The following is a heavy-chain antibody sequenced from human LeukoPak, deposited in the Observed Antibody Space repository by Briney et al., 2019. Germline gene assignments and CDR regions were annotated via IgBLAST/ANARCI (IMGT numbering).Heavy chain of an antibody. CDR2: ISYDGRSK. V-gene: IGHV3-30*18. J-gene: IGHJ6*02. D-gene: IGHD4-11*01. Sequence: GGSLRLSCVASGYTFSSSGMHWVRQAPGKGLEWVAVISYDGRSKYYGDSVKGRFTISRDNSKNTLYLQMNSLRAEDSAVYYCAKDLGYYSSYYYGMDVWGQGTTVTVSS. CDR3: AKDLGYYSSYYYGMDV. CDR1: GYTFSSSG.